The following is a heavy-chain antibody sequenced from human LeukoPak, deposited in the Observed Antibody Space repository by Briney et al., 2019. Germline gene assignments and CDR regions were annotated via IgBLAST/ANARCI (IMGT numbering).Heavy chain of an antibody. CDR3: ARGVDIMATIYY. Sequence: SVKVSCKACGGTFSSYAISWVRQAPGQGLEWTGRIIPILGIANYAQKFQGRVTITADKSTSTAYMELSSLRSEDTAVYYCARGVDIMATIYYWGQGTLVTVSS. D-gene: IGHD5-12*01. CDR1: GGTFSSYA. V-gene: IGHV1-69*04. J-gene: IGHJ4*02. CDR2: IIPILGIA.